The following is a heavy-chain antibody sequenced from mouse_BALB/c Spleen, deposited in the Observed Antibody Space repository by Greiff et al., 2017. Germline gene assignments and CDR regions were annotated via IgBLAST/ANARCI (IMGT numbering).Heavy chain of an antibody. Sequence: QVQLHPPRPPLVRPPASVKMSCKASGYTFTSYWMHWVKQRPGQGLEWIGMIDPSNSETTSNQKLKDKATLNVDKSSNTAYMQLSSVTAEGSAVYYCARRLTVDYWGQGTTLTVSS. D-gene: IGHD3-2*02. CDR3: ARRLTVDY. CDR2: IDPSNSET. J-gene: IGHJ2*01. CDR1: GYTFTSYW. V-gene: IGHV1-74*01.